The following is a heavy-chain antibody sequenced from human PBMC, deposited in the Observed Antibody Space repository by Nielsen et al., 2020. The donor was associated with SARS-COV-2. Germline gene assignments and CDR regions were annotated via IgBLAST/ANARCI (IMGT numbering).Heavy chain of an antibody. CDR2: INPSGGST. J-gene: IGHJ6*03. CDR3: ASPSGPYYYMDV. Sequence: ASVKVSCKASGYTFTSYYMHWVRQAPGQGLEWMGIINPSGGSTSYAQKFQGRVTMTRDTSTSTVYMELSSLRSDDTAVYYCASPSGPYYYMDVWGKGTTVTVSS. V-gene: IGHV1-46*01. CDR1: GYTFTSYY.